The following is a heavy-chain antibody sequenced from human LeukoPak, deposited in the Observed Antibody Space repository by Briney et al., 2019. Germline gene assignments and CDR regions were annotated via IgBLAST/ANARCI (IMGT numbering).Heavy chain of an antibody. CDR2: IKQDGCEK. J-gene: IGHJ6*03. V-gene: IGHV3-7*01. CDR1: GFTFSNYW. D-gene: IGHD3-10*01. Sequence: PGGSLRLSCAASGFTFSNYWMSWVRQAPGKGLEWVANIKQDGCEKYYVDSVKGRFTISRDNAKNSLYLQMNSLRAEDTAVYYCARVGTMVRGAKRSYYYYYYMDVWGKGTTVTVSS. CDR3: ARVGTMVRGAKRSYYYYYYMDV.